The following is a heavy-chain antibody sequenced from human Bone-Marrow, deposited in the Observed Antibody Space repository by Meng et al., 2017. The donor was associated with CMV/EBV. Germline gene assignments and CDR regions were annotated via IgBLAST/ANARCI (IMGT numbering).Heavy chain of an antibody. D-gene: IGHD4-11*01. CDR3: ARDYSNYVFDYYHGMDV. Sequence: SETLSLTCTVSGYSISSGYYWGWIRQPPGKGLEWIGEINHSGSTNYNPSLKSRVTISVDTSKNQFSLKLSSVTAADTAVYYCARDYSNYVFDYYHGMDVWGQGTTVTVSS. CDR2: INHSGST. V-gene: IGHV4-38-2*02. CDR1: GYSISSGYY. J-gene: IGHJ6*02.